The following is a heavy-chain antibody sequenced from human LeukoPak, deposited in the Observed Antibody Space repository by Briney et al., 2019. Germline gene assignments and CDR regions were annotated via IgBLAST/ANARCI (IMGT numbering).Heavy chain of an antibody. D-gene: IGHD4-23*01. J-gene: IGHJ4*02. CDR2: IASDGSGT. CDR1: GFTFSSYW. V-gene: IGHV3-74*01. Sequence: PGGSLRLSCAASGFTFSSYWMNWVRQAPGKGLVRVSRIASDGSGTTYADSVKGRFSISRDNAKNTLYLQMNSLRVEDTAVYYCARGRPHGNDYWGQGTLVTVSS. CDR3: ARGRPHGNDY.